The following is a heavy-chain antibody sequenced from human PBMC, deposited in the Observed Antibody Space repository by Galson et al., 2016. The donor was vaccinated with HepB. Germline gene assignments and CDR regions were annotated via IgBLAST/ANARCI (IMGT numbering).Heavy chain of an antibody. CDR2: ISYDGSND. J-gene: IGHJ4*02. Sequence: SLRLSCAASGFTFSSYIMHWVRQAPGKGLEWVALISYDGSNDYYTDSVKGRFTISRDSSKNTLYLQMNSLRPEDTAVYYCARVLGPYYYSRGYFGDWGQGTLVTVSS. CDR3: ARVLGPYYYSRGYFGD. CDR1: GFTFSSYI. D-gene: IGHD3-22*01. V-gene: IGHV3-30*03.